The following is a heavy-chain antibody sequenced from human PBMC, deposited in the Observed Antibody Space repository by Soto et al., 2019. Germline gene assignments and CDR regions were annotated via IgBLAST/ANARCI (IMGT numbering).Heavy chain of an antibody. D-gene: IGHD3-22*01. V-gene: IGHV3-30-3*01. CDR3: ARARLGYYNDAFDI. CDR2: ISYDGSNK. CDR1: GFTFSSYA. J-gene: IGHJ3*02. Sequence: QVQLVESGGGVVQPGRSLRLSCAASGFTFSSYAMHWVRQAPGKGLEWVAVISYDGSNKYYADSVKGRFTISRDNSKNPLYLQMNSLSAEDTAVYYCARARLGYYNDAFDIWGQGTMVTVSS.